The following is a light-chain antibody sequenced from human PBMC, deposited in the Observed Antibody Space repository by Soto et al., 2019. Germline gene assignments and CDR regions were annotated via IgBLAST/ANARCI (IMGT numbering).Light chain of an antibody. J-gene: IGKJ2*01. V-gene: IGKV4-1*01. CDR3: QQYYTTPVT. Sequence: DIVMTQSPDSLAVSLGERATINCKSSQSVLYSSNNQNYLAWYQQKPGQPPKLLIYWTSTRESGVPDRFSGSGSGRDFTLTISNLQAEDVAVYYCQQYYTTPVTFGQGTKLEIK. CDR2: WTS. CDR1: QSVLYSSNNQNY.